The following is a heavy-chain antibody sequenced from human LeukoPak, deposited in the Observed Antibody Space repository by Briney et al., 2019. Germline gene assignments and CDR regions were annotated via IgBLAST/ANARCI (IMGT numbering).Heavy chain of an antibody. CDR3: ARGRSISNVNDPPVDY. CDR2: INPNTDDT. V-gene: IGHV1-2*02. CDR1: GYTFTGYF. J-gene: IGHJ4*02. Sequence: ASVKVSCKASGYTFTGYFMIWLRQAPGQGLEWMAWINPNTDDTRYIQKVQARVTVTRDTSISTVYMELNNLRFDDTAVYYCARGRSISNVNDPPVDYWGQGTLVSVSS. D-gene: IGHD2/OR15-2a*01.